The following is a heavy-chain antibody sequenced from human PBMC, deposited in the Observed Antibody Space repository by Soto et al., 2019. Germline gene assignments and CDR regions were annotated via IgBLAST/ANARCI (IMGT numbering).Heavy chain of an antibody. Sequence: SVKVSCKASGYTFTSYYMHWVRQAPGQGLEWMGIINPSGGSTSYAQKFQGRVTMTRDTSTSTVYMELSSLRSEDTAVYYCARDTPVIGPQSHYYGMDVWGQGTTVTVSS. CDR3: ARDTPVIGPQSHYYGMDV. J-gene: IGHJ6*02. D-gene: IGHD3-22*01. CDR1: GYTFTSYY. V-gene: IGHV1-46*01. CDR2: INPSGGST.